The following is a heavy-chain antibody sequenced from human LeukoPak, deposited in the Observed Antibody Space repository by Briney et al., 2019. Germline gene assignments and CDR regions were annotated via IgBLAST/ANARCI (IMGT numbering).Heavy chain of an antibody. D-gene: IGHD4-17*01. J-gene: IGHJ4*02. V-gene: IGHV3-30*04. CDR2: ISYDGSNK. Sequence: GGSLRLSCAASGFTFSSYAMHWVRQAPGKGLEWVAVISYDGSNKYYADSVKGRFTISRDNSKNTLYLQMNSLRAEDTAVYYCAKTVTTSLYWGQGTLVTVSS. CDR3: AKTVTTSLY. CDR1: GFTFSSYA.